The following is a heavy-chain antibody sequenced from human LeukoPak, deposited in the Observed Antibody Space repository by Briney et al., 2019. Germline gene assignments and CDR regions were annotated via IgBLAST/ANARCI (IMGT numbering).Heavy chain of an antibody. D-gene: IGHD6-13*01. V-gene: IGHV1-69*06. CDR2: IIPIFGTA. J-gene: IGHJ3*02. Sequence: GASVKVSCKASGGTFSSYAISWVRQAPGQGLEWMGGIIPIFGTANYAQKFQGRVTITADKSTSTAYMELSSLRSEDTAVYYCARARAAGPSGAFDIWGQGTMVTVSS. CDR3: ARARAAGPSGAFDI. CDR1: GGTFSSYA.